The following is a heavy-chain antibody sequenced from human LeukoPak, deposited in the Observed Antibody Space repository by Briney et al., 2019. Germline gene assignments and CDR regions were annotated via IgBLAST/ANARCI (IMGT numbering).Heavy chain of an antibody. Sequence: GGSLRLSCAASGFTFGSYAMNWVRQAPGKGLEWVSVISDSGSSSYYGDSVKGRFTISRDNSQNTLYLQMNSLTVEDTALYYCAKGSGSGWYGWFDPWGQGTLVTVSP. D-gene: IGHD6-19*01. CDR1: GFTFGSYA. CDR3: AKGSGSGWYGWFDP. J-gene: IGHJ5*02. V-gene: IGHV3-23*01. CDR2: ISDSGSSS.